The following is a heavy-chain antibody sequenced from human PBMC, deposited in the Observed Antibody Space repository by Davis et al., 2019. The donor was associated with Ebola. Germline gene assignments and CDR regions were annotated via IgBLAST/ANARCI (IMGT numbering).Heavy chain of an antibody. CDR3: AKDRVTVTTTYYYGMDV. J-gene: IGHJ6*02. V-gene: IGHV3-23*01. Sequence: GGSLRLSCAASGFTFTSYAMSWVRQAPGKGLEWVSAISGSGGSTYYADSVKSRFTISRDNSKNTLYLQMNSLRAEDTAVYYCAKDRVTVTTTYYYGMDVWGQGTTVTVSS. D-gene: IGHD4-17*01. CDR1: GFTFTSYA. CDR2: ISGSGGST.